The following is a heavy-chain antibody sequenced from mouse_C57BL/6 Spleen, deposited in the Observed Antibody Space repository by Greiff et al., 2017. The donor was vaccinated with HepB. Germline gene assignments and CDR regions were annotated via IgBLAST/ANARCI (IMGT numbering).Heavy chain of an antibody. J-gene: IGHJ2*01. V-gene: IGHV5-4*01. CDR1: GFTFSSYA. D-gene: IGHD2-12*01. CDR3: ARGERRRDFDY. Sequence: EVQLVESGGGLVKPGGSLKLSCAASGFTFSSYAMSWVRQTPEKRLEWVATISDGGSYTYYPDNVKGRFTISRDNAKNNLYLQMSHLKSEDTAMYYCARGERRRDFDYWGQGTTLTVSS. CDR2: ISDGGSYT.